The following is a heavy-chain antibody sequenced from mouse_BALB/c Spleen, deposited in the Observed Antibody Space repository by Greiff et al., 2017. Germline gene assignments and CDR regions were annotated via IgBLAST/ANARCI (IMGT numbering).Heavy chain of an antibody. D-gene: IGHD2-14*01. V-gene: IGHV5-9*02. CDR1: GFAFSSYD. Sequence: EVKLMESGGGLVKPGGSLKLSCAASGFAFSSYDMSWVRQTPEKRLEWVATISSGGSYTYYPDSVKGRFTISRDNAKNTLYLQMSSLRSEDTAMYYCARRGEVRRDGDAMDYWGQGTSVTVSS. CDR3: ARRGEVRRDGDAMDY. J-gene: IGHJ4*01. CDR2: ISSGGSYT.